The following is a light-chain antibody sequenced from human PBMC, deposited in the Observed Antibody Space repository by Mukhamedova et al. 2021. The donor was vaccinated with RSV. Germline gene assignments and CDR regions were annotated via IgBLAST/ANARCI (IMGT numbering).Light chain of an antibody. J-gene: IGKJ5*01. CDR2: AEE. CDR3: QQFNTDPIT. V-gene: IGKV1-9*01. Sequence: GKAPKLLISAEEKLQSGVPSRFSGSGSGKDFTLTINSLKAEEVATYYCQQFNTDPITFGQGTRLEIK.